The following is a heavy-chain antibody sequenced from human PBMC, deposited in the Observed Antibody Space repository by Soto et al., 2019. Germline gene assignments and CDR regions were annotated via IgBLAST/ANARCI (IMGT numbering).Heavy chain of an antibody. CDR3: AREFSNSPEAFDS. CDR1: GGSVNSDDYY. CDR2: IYYTGST. Sequence: VHLQESGPGQVKPSETLSLICTVSGGSVNSDDYYWSWIRQPPGRGLEWIGYIYYTGSTNYNPSLKSRVSISVDTSRNQFSLKLSSVTAADTAVYYCAREFSNSPEAFDSWGQGSLVTVSS. J-gene: IGHJ4*02. D-gene: IGHD6-6*01. V-gene: IGHV4-61*08.